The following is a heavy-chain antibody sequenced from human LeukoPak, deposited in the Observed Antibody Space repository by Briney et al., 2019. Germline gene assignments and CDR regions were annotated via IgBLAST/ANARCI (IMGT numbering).Heavy chain of an antibody. CDR3: AKDQAPVYDYVWGSYRAFDY. V-gene: IGHV3-30*18. CDR1: GFTFSSYW. D-gene: IGHD3-16*02. J-gene: IGHJ4*02. CDR2: ISYDGSNK. Sequence: PGGSLRLSCAASGFTFSSYWMSWVRQAPGKGLGWVAVISYDGSNKYYADSVKGRFTISRDDSKNTLYLQMNSLRAEDTAVYYCAKDQAPVYDYVWGSYRAFDYWGQGTLVTVSS.